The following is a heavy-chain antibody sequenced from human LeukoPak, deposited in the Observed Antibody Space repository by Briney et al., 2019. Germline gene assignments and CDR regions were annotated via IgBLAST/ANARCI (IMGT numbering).Heavy chain of an antibody. V-gene: IGHV4-39*01. CDR3: ARQNSLIAVAGYFDY. D-gene: IGHD6-19*01. CDR2: IYYSGST. Sequence: LETLSLTCTVSGGSISSSSYYWGWIRQPPGTGLEWIGSIYYSGSTYYNPSLKSRVTISVDTSKNQFSLKLSSVTAADTAVYYCARQNSLIAVAGYFDYWGQGTLVTVSS. CDR1: GGSISSSSYY. J-gene: IGHJ4*02.